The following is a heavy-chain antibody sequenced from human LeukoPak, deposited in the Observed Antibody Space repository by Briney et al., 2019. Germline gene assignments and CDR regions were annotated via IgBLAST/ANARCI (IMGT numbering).Heavy chain of an antibody. CDR3: AGYSGYDLYYYYGMDV. CDR1: GGSISSSSYY. CDR2: IYYSGST. V-gene: IGHV4-39*01. D-gene: IGHD5-12*01. Sequence: PSETLSLTCTVSGGSISSSSYYWGWIRQPPGKGLEWIGSIYYSGSTYYNPSLKSRVTISVDTSKNQFSLKLSSVTAADTAVYYRAGYSGYDLYYYYGMDVWGQGTTVTVSS. J-gene: IGHJ6*02.